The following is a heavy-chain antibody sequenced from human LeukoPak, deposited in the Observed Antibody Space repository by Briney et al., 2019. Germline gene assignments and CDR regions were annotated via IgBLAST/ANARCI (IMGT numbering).Heavy chain of an antibody. CDR3: ARDRPAMVPFDY. J-gene: IGHJ4*02. V-gene: IGHV1-8*02. CDR1: GYTFTSYD. D-gene: IGHD4/OR15-4a*01. CDR2: MNPNSGNT. Sequence: ASVKVSCKASGYTFTSYDINWVRQATGQGLEWMGWMNPNSGNTGYAQKFQSRVTMTRDTSTSTVYMELSSLRSEDTAVYYCARDRPAMVPFDYWGQGTLVTVSS.